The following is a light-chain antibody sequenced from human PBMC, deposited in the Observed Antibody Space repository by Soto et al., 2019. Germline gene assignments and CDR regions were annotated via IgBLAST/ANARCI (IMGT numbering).Light chain of an antibody. Sequence: QTVVTQSPSASASLGASVKLTCTLNSGHNNYAIAWHQQQPEKGPRYLMKLNSDGSHSKGDGIPDRFSGSSSGAERHLTISSLQSEDEADYYCQTWGTAIHDVVFGGGTKLTVL. CDR3: QTWGTAIHDVV. V-gene: IGLV4-69*01. CDR2: LNSDGSH. J-gene: IGLJ2*01. CDR1: SGHNNYA.